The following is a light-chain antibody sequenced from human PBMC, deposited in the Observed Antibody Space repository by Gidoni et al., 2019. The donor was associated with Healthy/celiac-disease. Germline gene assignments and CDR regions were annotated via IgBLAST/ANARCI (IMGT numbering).Light chain of an antibody. CDR3: QQYNNRPT. CDR1: QSVSSN. CDR2: GAS. Sequence: EIVMTQSPATLSVSPGERATLSCRASQSVSSNLAWYPQKPGQAPRLLIYGASTRATGIPARFSGSGSGTEFTLTISSLQSEDFAVYYCQQYNNRPTFGPGTKVDIK. V-gene: IGKV3-15*01. J-gene: IGKJ3*01.